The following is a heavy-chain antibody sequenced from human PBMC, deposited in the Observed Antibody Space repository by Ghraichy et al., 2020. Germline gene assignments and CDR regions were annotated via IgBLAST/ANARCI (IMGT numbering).Heavy chain of an antibody. CDR2: ISYDGSNK. V-gene: IGHV3-30*04. Sequence: GGSLRLSCAASGFTFSSYAMHWVRQAPGKGLEWVAVISYDGSNKYYADSVKGRFTISRDNSKNTLYLQMNSLRAEDTAVYYCAREARSGYYYVTIYDWGQGTLVTV. CDR1: GFTFSSYA. D-gene: IGHD3-22*01. CDR3: AREARSGYYYVTIYD. J-gene: IGHJ4*02.